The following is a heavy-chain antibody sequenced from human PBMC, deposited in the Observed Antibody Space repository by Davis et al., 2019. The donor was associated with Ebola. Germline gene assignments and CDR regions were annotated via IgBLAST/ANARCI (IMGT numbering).Heavy chain of an antibody. Sequence: GGSLRLSCAASRFKFDAYAMHWVRQRPGKGLEWVSGISWNSGSVLYADSVKGRFTISRDNAKNSLYLQMNSLRSEDTAVYYCAGGEMATRFDYWGQGTLVTVSS. V-gene: IGHV3-9*01. CDR2: ISWNSGSV. D-gene: IGHD5-24*01. J-gene: IGHJ4*02. CDR3: AGGEMATRFDY. CDR1: RFKFDAYA.